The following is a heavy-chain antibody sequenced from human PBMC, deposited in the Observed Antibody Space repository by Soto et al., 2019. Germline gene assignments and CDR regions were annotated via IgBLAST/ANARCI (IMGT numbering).Heavy chain of an antibody. D-gene: IGHD3-3*01. Sequence: SVEVTCEASGYTFTSYDMNWVRQATGQGLEWMGWMKPNSGNTGYAQKFQGRVTMTRNISMSTAYMELSSLRSEDTAVYYCARDCYYFWSGYNNGDSTGMDVWGQGTTVTVSS. CDR2: MKPNSGNT. J-gene: IGHJ6*02. CDR1: GYTFTSYD. CDR3: ARDCYYFWSGYNNGDSTGMDV. V-gene: IGHV1-8*01.